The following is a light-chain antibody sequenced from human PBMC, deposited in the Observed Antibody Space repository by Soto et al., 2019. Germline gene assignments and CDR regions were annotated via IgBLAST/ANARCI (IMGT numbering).Light chain of an antibody. CDR3: LQDYSYPRT. CDR2: AAS. J-gene: IGKJ4*01. CDR1: QGIRND. V-gene: IGKV1-6*01. Sequence: SASITGRASQGIRNDLGWYQQKPGKAPKLLIYAASSLQSGVPSRFSGSASGTDFTLTISNLQPEDFATYYCLQDYSYPRTFGRGTKVDIK.